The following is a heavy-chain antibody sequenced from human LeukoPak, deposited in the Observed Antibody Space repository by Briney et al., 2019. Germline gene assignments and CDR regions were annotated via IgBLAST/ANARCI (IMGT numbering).Heavy chain of an antibody. CDR3: ARERFHYDV. V-gene: IGHV3-74*01. D-gene: IGHD3-22*01. J-gene: IGHJ4*02. CDR2: ITSDGTDI. Sequence: GGSLRLSCEASGITLSSSWMHWVRQSPAKGLVWVARITSDGTDIKYADSVKGRFTLSRDNAKNTLYLQMNSLRVEDTALNYCARERFHYDVWGQGTLVTVSS. CDR1: GITLSSSW.